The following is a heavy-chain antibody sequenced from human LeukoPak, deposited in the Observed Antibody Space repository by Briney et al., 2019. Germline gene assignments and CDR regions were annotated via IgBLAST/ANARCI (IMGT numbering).Heavy chain of an antibody. V-gene: IGHV3-33*06. Sequence: GGSLRLSCAASGFTFTTNGMHWVRQAPGKGLEWVAVILFDGSNKYYADSVKGRFSISRDNSKNTLYLQMNSLRAEDTAVYYCAKDKGGITYVFDYWGQGTLVTVSS. D-gene: IGHD1-1*01. CDR1: GFTFTTNG. J-gene: IGHJ4*02. CDR3: AKDKGGITYVFDY. CDR2: ILFDGSNK.